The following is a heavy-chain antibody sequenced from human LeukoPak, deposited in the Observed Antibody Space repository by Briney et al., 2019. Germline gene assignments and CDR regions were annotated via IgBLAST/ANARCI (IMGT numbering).Heavy chain of an antibody. V-gene: IGHV4-59*11. Sequence: SETLSLTCTVSGGSISSHYWSWVRQPPGKRLEWIGYIFYSGSTNYNPSLKSRVTISVDTSKNQFSLKLSSVTAADTAVYYCARGVVGATSLDYWGQGTLVTVSS. CDR3: ARGVVGATSLDY. CDR2: IFYSGST. J-gene: IGHJ4*02. CDR1: GGSISSHY. D-gene: IGHD1-26*01.